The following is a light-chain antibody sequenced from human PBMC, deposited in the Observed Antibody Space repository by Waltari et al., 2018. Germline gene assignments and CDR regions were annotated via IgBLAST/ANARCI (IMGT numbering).Light chain of an antibody. J-gene: IGKJ1*01. CDR2: GAS. V-gene: IGKV3-20*01. Sequence: EIVLTQSPGTLSLSPGERATFSCRASQSVSRSFAWYQQKPGQAPRLLIYGASSRATGVPDRFSGSGSGTDFSLTISRLEPEDFAVYYCQQYVNLPATFGQGTKVEIK. CDR1: QSVSRS. CDR3: QQYVNLPAT.